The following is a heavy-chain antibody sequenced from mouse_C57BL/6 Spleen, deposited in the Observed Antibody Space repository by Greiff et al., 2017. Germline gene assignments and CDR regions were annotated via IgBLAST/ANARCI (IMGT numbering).Heavy chain of an antibody. CDR3: ARRGNSWFAY. CDR1: GYTFTDYN. Sequence: VQLQQSGPELVKPGASVKIPCKASGYTFTDYNMDWVKQSQGKSLEWIGDINPNNGGTIDNQKFKGKATLTGDKSSSTAYMELRSLTSEDTAVYYCARRGNSWFAYWGQGTLVTVSA. D-gene: IGHD2-1*01. CDR2: INPNNGGT. J-gene: IGHJ3*01. V-gene: IGHV1-18*01.